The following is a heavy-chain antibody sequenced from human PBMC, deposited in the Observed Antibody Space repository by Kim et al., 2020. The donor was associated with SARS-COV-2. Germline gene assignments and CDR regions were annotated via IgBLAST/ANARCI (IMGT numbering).Heavy chain of an antibody. CDR1: GGSFSGYY. CDR2: INHSGST. D-gene: IGHD3-10*01. J-gene: IGHJ6*02. Sequence: SQTLSLTCAVYGGSFSGYYWSWIRQPPGKGLEWIGEINHSGSTNYNPSLKSRVTISVDTSKNQFSLKLSSVTAADTAVYYCARGLRYRLLWFGEHYGMDVWGQGTTVTVSS. CDR3: ARGLRYRLLWFGEHYGMDV. V-gene: IGHV4-34*01.